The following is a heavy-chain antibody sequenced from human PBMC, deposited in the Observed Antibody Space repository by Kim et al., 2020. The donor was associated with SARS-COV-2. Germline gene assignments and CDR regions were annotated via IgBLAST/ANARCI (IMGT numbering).Heavy chain of an antibody. CDR3: AKDQTSDYYDSSGYFDY. Sequence: KSRFTVSRDNSKNTLYLQMNTLRAEDTAVYYCAKDQTSDYYDSSGYFDYWGQGALVTVSS. D-gene: IGHD3-22*01. J-gene: IGHJ4*02. V-gene: IGHV3-23*01.